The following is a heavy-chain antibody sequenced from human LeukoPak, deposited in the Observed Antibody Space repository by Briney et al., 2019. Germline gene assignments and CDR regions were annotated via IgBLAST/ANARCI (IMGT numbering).Heavy chain of an antibody. CDR2: IYPGDSDT. J-gene: IGHJ6*03. V-gene: IGHV5-51*01. CDR1: GYSFTSYW. D-gene: IGHD6-13*01. Sequence: GESLKISCEGSGYSFTSYWIAWVRQMPGKGLEWMGAIYPGDSDTRYSPSFQGQVTISADKSISTAYVQWNSLKASDTAMYYCVSSSWGDYYMDVWGKGTTVTVSS. CDR3: VSSSWGDYYMDV.